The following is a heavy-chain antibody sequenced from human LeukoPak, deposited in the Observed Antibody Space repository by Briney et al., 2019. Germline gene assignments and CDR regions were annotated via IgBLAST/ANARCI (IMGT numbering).Heavy chain of an antibody. CDR2: INHSGST. CDR3: ARGRHGITMIVVVNAFDI. J-gene: IGHJ3*02. Sequence: GSLRLSCAASGFTVSSHYMSWVRQAPGKGLEWIGEINHSGSTNYNPSLKSRVTISVDTSKNQFSLKLSSVTAADTAVYYCARGRHGITMIVVVNAFDIWGQGTMVTVSS. D-gene: IGHD3-22*01. V-gene: IGHV4-34*01. CDR1: GFTVSSHY.